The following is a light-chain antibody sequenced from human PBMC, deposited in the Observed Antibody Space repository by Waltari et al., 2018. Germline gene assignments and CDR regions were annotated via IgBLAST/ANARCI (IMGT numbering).Light chain of an antibody. J-gene: IGLJ2*01. CDR1: SGHSNYA. CDR2: VHRGGTQ. V-gene: IGLV4-69*01. CDR3: QTWGTGVHVV. Sequence: QVVLTQSPSASASRGASVKLTCTLSSGHSNYAIAWHQQQPGKGPRFLLKVHRGGTQCKGDGIPDRFTGSSSGSERYLTISSLQSDDEADYYCQTWGTGVHVVFGGGTKLTVL.